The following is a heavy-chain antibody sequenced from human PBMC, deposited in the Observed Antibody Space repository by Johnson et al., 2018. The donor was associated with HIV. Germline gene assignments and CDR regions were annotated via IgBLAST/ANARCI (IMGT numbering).Heavy chain of an antibody. V-gene: IGHV3-30*02. D-gene: IGHD1-1*01. Sequence: QVQLVESGGGVVQPGGSLRLSCAASGFTFSSYGMHWVRQAPGKGLEWVAFIRYDGSNKYYVDSVKGRFTISRDNAKNSLYLQMNSLRAEDTAVYYCARGHWAFDIWGQGTMVTVSS. CDR1: GFTFSSYG. CDR2: IRYDGSNK. CDR3: ARGHWAFDI. J-gene: IGHJ3*02.